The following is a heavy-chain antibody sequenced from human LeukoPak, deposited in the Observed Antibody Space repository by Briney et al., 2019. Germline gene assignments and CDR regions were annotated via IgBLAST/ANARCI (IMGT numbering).Heavy chain of an antibody. CDR1: GYIFTSHW. CDR3: ARLLILGHCSPNSSGGWTY. CDR2: IYPGDSDT. D-gene: IGHD2-2*01. Sequence: GESLKISCKGSGYIFTSHWIGWVRQMPGKGLEWMGIIYPGDSDTRYSPSFQGQVTISADKSISTAYLQWSSLKASDPAMYYFARLLILGHCSPNSSGGWTYCGQG. J-gene: IGHJ4*02. V-gene: IGHV5-51*01.